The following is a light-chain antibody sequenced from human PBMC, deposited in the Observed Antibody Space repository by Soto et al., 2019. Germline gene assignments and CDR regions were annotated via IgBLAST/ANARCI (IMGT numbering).Light chain of an antibody. J-gene: IGLJ3*02. CDR3: PSYDSSLSGWV. Sequence: QSVLTKPPSVSGAPGQRVTISCTGSSSNIGAGYNVHWYQQLPGTAPKLLIFGNSNRPSGVADRFSGSKSGTSASLAITGLQAEDEAEYYCPSYDSSLSGWVFGGGTKLTVL. CDR2: GNS. V-gene: IGLV1-40*01. CDR1: SSNIGAGYN.